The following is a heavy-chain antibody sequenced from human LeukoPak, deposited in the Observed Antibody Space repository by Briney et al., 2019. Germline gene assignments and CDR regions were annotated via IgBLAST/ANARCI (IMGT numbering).Heavy chain of an antibody. D-gene: IGHD5-12*01. V-gene: IGHV3-9*01. Sequence: GGSLRLSCAVSGFTFDDYAMHWVRQAPGKGLEWVSGINWNSGNIGYADSVKGRFTISRDNAKNSLYLQMNSLRAEDTALYSCARVAYSAYDYPTLLPPFDYWGQGTLVTVSS. CDR3: ARVAYSAYDYPTLLPPFDY. CDR2: INWNSGNI. CDR1: GFTFDDYA. J-gene: IGHJ4*02.